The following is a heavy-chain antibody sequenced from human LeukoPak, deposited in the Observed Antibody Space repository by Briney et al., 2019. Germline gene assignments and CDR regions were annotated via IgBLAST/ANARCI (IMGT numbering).Heavy chain of an antibody. CDR3: STSGSRWDYFDY. CDR1: GFTFANAW. D-gene: IGHD6-13*01. V-gene: IGHV3-15*01. CDR2: IKRKNDGGAT. Sequence: GGSLRLSCAVSGFTFANAWMSWVRQAPGKGLEWVGRIKRKNDGGATDYAAPVKGRFTISRDDSINTVFLQMNGLKTEDTAVYYCSTSGSRWDYFDYWGQGALVTVSS. J-gene: IGHJ4*02.